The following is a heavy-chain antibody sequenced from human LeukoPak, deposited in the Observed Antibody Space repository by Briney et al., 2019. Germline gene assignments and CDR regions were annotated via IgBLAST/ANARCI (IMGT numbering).Heavy chain of an antibody. CDR3: ARAGIQLPRYYGMDV. V-gene: IGHV3-21*01. D-gene: IGHD5-18*01. J-gene: IGHJ6*02. Sequence: GGSLRLSCAASGFTFSSYSMNWVRQTPGKGLEWVSSISSSSSYIYCADSVKGRFTISRDNAKNSLYLQMNSLRAEDTAVYYCARAGIQLPRYYGMDVWGQGTTVTVSS. CDR2: ISSSSSYI. CDR1: GFTFSSYS.